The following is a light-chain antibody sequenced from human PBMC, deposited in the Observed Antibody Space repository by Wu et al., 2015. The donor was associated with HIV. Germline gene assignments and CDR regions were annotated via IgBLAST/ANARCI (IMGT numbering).Light chain of an antibody. J-gene: IGKJ1*01. CDR3: QQYGVSPWT. CDR1: QDVSSTY. CDR2: GVS. V-gene: IGKV3-20*01. Sequence: EIVLTQSPGTLSLSPGERATLSCRATQDVSSTYLGWYQQKPGQAPRLLIYGVSSRATGIPDRFSGSGSGTDFTLTISRLEPEDFAVYYCQQYGVSPWTFGQGTKLEIK.